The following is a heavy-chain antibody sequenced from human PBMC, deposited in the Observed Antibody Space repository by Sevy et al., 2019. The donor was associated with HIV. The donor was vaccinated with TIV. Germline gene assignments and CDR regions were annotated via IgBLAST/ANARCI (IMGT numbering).Heavy chain of an antibody. CDR2: IWYDGSNK. CDR3: ARETRSGAYFDY. D-gene: IGHD2-15*01. J-gene: IGHJ4*02. Sequence: GGSLRLSCAASGFTFSSYGMHWVRQAPGKGLEWVAVIWYDGSNKYYADSVKGRFTISRDNSKNTLYLQMNSLRVEDTAVYYCARETRSGAYFDYWGQGTLVTVSS. CDR1: GFTFSSYG. V-gene: IGHV3-33*01.